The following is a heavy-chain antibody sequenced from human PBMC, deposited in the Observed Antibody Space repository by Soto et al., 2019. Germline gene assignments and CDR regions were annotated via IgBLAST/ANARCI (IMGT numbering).Heavy chain of an antibody. Sequence: QITLKESGPTLVKPTQTLTLTCTFSGFSLSTNGVGVGWIRQPPGKALEWLALIYWDDDKRYSPSLKNRLTITKDTSKNQVVLTMTNLDPVDTATYFCAHRPYSTGPREFDYWGQGILVTVSS. CDR2: IYWDDDK. V-gene: IGHV2-5*02. CDR3: AHRPYSTGPREFDY. CDR1: GFSLSTNGVG. D-gene: IGHD6-19*01. J-gene: IGHJ4*02.